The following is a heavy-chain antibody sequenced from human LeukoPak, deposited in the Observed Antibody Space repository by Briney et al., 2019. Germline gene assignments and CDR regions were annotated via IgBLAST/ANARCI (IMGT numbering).Heavy chain of an antibody. J-gene: IGHJ4*02. CDR2: IYHSGGT. D-gene: IGHD4-17*01. Sequence: SETLSLTCTVSGYSISSDYWAWIRKSPGKGLEWIGSIYHSGGTYYRSSLKSRVAISVDTSKNQFSLRLSSVTAADTALYYCAREGGVDDYSDRGPFDSWGQGTLVTVSS. CDR1: GYSISSDY. CDR3: AREGGVDDYSDRGPFDS. V-gene: IGHV4-38-2*02.